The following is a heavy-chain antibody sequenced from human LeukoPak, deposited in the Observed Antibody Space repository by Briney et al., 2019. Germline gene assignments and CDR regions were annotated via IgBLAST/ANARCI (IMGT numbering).Heavy chain of an antibody. CDR1: GFTFSSYW. D-gene: IGHD2-2*01. CDR3: ARDDKTDIVVVPAAPLDY. J-gene: IGHJ4*02. V-gene: IGHV3-7*01. CDR2: IKQDGSEK. Sequence: GGSLRLSCAASGFTFSSYWMSWVRQAPGKGLEWVANIKQDGSEKYYVDSVKGRFTISRDNAKNSLYLQMNSLRAEDTAVYYCARDDKTDIVVVPAAPLDYCGQGTLVTVSS.